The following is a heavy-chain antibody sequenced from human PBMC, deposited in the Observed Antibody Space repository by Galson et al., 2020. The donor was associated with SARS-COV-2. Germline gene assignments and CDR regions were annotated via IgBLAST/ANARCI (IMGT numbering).Heavy chain of an antibody. J-gene: IGHJ4*02. CDR3: ARDVHLDYFYH. CDR1: GYTFTNHF. V-gene: IGHV1-46*01. Sequence: ASVKVSCQTSGYTFTNHFMHWVRQAPGQGLEWMGIISPSGSNISYAQNFQGRVTMTTDTSTGTVFMELRSLRSDDSATYYCARDVHLDYFYHWGQGTLCTFSS. D-gene: IGHD1-1*01. CDR2: ISPSGSNI.